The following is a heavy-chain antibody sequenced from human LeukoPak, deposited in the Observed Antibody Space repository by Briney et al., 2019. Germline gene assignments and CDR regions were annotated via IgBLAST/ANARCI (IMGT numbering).Heavy chain of an antibody. CDR1: GYSISSGYY. V-gene: IGHV4-38-2*02. CDR3: ARDMIVWRNAFGI. D-gene: IGHD3-22*01. CDR2: FSQSGTT. Sequence: SETLSLTCAVSGYSISSGYYWGCIRQPPGKGVGWIRSFSQSGTTYYNPSLNGRVTISVDTSKKLFSLKLRSVTAADTAVYYCARDMIVWRNAFGIWGQGTLLTVSS. J-gene: IGHJ3*02.